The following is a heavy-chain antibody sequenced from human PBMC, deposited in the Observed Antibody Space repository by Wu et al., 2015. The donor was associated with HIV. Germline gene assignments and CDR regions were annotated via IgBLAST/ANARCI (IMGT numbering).Heavy chain of an antibody. J-gene: IGHJ4*02. V-gene: IGHV1-69*05. CDR1: GGTFSSYA. CDR2: IIPIFGTA. CDR3: ARAGGYYDSSGYYPLPVY. D-gene: IGHD3-22*01. Sequence: QVQLVQSGAEVKKPGSSVKVSCKASGGTFSSYAISWVRQAPGQGLEWMGGIIPIFGTANYAQKFQGRVTITTDESTSTAYMELSSLRSEDTAVYYCARAGGYYDSSGYYPLPVYWGQGTLVTVSS.